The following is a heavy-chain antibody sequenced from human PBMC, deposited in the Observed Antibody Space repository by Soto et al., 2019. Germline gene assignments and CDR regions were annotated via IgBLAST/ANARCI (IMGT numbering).Heavy chain of an antibody. J-gene: IGHJ6*02. V-gene: IGHV3-53*02. D-gene: IGHD4-4*01. CDR1: GFTVSSNY. CDR2: IYSGGST. Sequence: EVQLVETGGGLIQPGGSLRLSCAASGFTVSSNYMSWVRQAPGKGLEWVSVIYSGGSTYYADSVKGRFTISRDNSKNTLYLQMNSLRAEDTAVYYCARDELTKDYSNGLDVWGQGTTVTVSS. CDR3: ARDELTKDYSNGLDV.